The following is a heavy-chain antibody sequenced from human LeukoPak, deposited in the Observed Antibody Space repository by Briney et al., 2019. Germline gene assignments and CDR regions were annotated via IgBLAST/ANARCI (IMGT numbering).Heavy chain of an antibody. CDR1: GFTFSSHS. V-gene: IGHV3-21*01. J-gene: IGHJ5*02. CDR3: ARGRHTVVRGVIKLWFDP. CDR2: ISGDSSYI. D-gene: IGHD3-10*01. Sequence: GGSLRPSCAASGFTFSSHSINWVRQAPGKGLEWVSSISGDSSYIYYADSVRGRFTISRDNAKNSMYLQMTSLRAEDTAMYYCARGRHTVVRGVIKLWFDPWGQGTLVTVSS.